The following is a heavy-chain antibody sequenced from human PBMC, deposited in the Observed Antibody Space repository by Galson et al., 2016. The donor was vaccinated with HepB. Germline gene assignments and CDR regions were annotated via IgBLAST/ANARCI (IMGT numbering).Heavy chain of an antibody. V-gene: IGHV4-39*07. D-gene: IGHD2-2*01. CDR2: IYYSGST. J-gene: IGHJ4*02. Sequence: SETLSLTCTVSGDSVSSGSYYWSWVRQPPGKGLEWIGSIYYSGSTYYNPSPKSRVTISVDTSKNQFSLKLSSVTAADTAVYYCATIRLLCPDTRCYGVGLDSWGQGSLVTVSS. CDR3: ATIRLLCPDTRCYGVGLDS. CDR1: GDSVSSGSYY.